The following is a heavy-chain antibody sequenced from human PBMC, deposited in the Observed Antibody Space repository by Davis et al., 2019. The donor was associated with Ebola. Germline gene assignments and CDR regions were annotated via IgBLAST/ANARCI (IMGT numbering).Heavy chain of an antibody. CDR3: ARDKGMIVVVNPDY. V-gene: IGHV7-4-1*02. D-gene: IGHD3-22*01. CDR2: INTNTGNP. CDR1: GYTFTSYA. Sequence: AASVKVSCKASGYTFTSYAMNWVRQAPGQGLEWMGWINTNTGNPTYAQGFTGRFVFSLDTSVSTAYLQISSLKAEDTAVYYCARDKGMIVVVNPDYWGQGTLVTVSS. J-gene: IGHJ4*02.